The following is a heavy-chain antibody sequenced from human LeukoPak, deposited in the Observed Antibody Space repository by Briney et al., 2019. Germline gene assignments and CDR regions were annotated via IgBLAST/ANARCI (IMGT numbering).Heavy chain of an antibody. CDR2: IYYSGST. Sequence: SETLSLTCTVSGDSISSYYWSWIRQPPGKGLEWVGQIYYSGSTNYNPSLKSRVTISVDTSKNQFSLKLSSVTAADTAVYYCARDSHWFDPWGQGTLVTVSS. J-gene: IGHJ5*02. CDR3: ARDSHWFDP. V-gene: IGHV4-59*12. CDR1: GDSISSYY.